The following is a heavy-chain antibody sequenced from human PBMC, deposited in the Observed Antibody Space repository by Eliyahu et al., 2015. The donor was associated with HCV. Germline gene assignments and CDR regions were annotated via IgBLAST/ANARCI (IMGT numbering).Heavy chain of an antibody. V-gene: IGHV3-23*01. CDR2: ISGSGGTT. Sequence: EVQLLESGGGLVQPGGSLTLSCAASGFAFSSYAINWVRQAPGKGLEWVSAISGSGGTTYYTDSMKGRITISRDNSKNTVYLQMSSLRAEDTATYYCAKVGEPYSYYDYWGQGTLVTVSS. J-gene: IGHJ4*02. CDR1: GFAFSSYA. D-gene: IGHD4-11*01. CDR3: AKVGEPYSYYDY.